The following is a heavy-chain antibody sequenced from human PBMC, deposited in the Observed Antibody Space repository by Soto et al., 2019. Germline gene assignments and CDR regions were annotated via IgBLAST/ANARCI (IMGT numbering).Heavy chain of an antibody. CDR3: ARVASSSSLYFDY. CDR1: GFTFSSYW. J-gene: IGHJ4*02. CDR2: IKQDGSEK. V-gene: IGHV3-7*01. D-gene: IGHD6-6*01. Sequence: ESGGGLVQPGGSLRLSCAASGFTFSSYWMSWVRQAPGKGLEWVANIKQDGSEKYYVDSVKGRFTISRDNAKNSLYLQMNSLRAEDTAVYYCARVASSSSLYFDYWGQGTLVTVSS.